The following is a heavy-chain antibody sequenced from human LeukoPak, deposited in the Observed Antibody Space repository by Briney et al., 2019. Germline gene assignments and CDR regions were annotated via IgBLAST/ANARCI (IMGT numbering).Heavy chain of an antibody. Sequence: GRSLRLSCAASGFTFSSYGVHWVRQAPGKGLEWVAVISYDGSNKYYADSVKGRFTISRDNSKNTLYLQMNSLRAEDTAVYYCAKAPGYCSSTNPCYYYYGMDVWGQGTTVTVSS. CDR2: ISYDGSNK. CDR1: GFTFSSYG. CDR3: AKAPGYCSSTNPCYYYYGMDV. D-gene: IGHD2-2*01. J-gene: IGHJ6*02. V-gene: IGHV3-30*18.